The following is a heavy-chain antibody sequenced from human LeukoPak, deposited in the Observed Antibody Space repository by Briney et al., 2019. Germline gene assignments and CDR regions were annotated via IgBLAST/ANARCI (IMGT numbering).Heavy chain of an antibody. CDR2: ISYDGSNK. CDR3: AKDDYYGSGSYYPGPN. V-gene: IGHV3-30*18. D-gene: IGHD3-10*01. Sequence: PGGSLRLSCAASGFTFSSYGMHWVRQAPGKGLEWVAVISYDGSNKYYADSVKGRFTISRDNSKNTLYLQMNSLRAEDTAVYYCAKDDYYGSGSYYPGPNWGQGTLVTVSS. J-gene: IGHJ4*02. CDR1: GFTFSSYG.